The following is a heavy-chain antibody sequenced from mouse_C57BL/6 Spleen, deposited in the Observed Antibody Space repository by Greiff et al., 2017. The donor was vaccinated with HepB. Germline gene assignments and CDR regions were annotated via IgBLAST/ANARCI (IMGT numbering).Heavy chain of an antibody. CDR2: INPNNGGT. D-gene: IGHD4-1*01. J-gene: IGHJ2*01. Sequence: EVQLQQSGPELVKPGASVKISCKASGYTFTDYYMNWVKQSHGKSLEWIGDINPNNGGTSYNQKFKGKATLTVDKSSSTAYMELRSLTSEDSAVYYCARWAGTKGYFDYWGQGTTLTVSS. CDR1: GYTFTDYY. V-gene: IGHV1-26*01. CDR3: ARWAGTKGYFDY.